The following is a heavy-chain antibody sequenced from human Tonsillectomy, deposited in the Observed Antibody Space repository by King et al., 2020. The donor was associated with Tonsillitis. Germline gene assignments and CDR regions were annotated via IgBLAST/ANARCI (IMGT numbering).Heavy chain of an antibody. CDR1: GFTFSSYG. CDR3: ANTPGRGRYGDYIAY. V-gene: IGHV3-30*18. CDR2: ISYDGSNK. Sequence: VQLVESGGGVVQPGRSLRLSCVASGFTFSSYGMHWVRQAPGKGLEWVAVISYDGSNKYYADSVKGRFTISRDNSKNTLYLQMNSLRAEDTAVYYCANTPGRGRYGDYIAYWGQGTLVTVSS. J-gene: IGHJ4*02. D-gene: IGHD4-17*01.